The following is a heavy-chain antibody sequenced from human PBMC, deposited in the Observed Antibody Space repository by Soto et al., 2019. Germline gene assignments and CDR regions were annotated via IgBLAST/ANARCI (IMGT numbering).Heavy chain of an antibody. CDR1: GFTFSNYA. D-gene: IGHD2-2*01. CDR2: ISGGSGDST. CDR3: AKNQPSWATRAAFDY. Sequence: GGSLRLSCAASGFTFSNYAMNWVRQAPGKGLEWVSGISGGSGDSTFYADSVKGRFTISRDNSKNTLHLQMNSLRTEDTAVYYCAKNQPSWATRAAFDYWGQGTLVTVSS. V-gene: IGHV3-23*01. J-gene: IGHJ4*02.